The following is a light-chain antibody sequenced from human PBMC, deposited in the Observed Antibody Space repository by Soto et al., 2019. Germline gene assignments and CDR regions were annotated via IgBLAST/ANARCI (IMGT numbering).Light chain of an antibody. J-gene: IGLJ1*01. V-gene: IGLV1-51*01. CDR2: DNN. CDR1: SSNIGSHY. CDR3: GTWDSSLTDGV. Sequence: QSVLTQPPSVSAAPGQKVTISCSGRSSNIGSHYVSWYQQFPGTAPKLLIYDNNQRPSGIPDRFSASKSGTSATLGITGLQPGDETDYYCGTWDSSLTDGVLGNGTKVT.